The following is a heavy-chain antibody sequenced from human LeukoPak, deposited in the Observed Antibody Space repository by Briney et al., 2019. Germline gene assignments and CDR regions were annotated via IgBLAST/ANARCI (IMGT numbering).Heavy chain of an antibody. V-gene: IGHV1-2*02. CDR3: ASLGYCSSTSCYTSFYYYYYMDV. Sequence: ASVKVSCKASGYNFTGYYMHWVRQAPGQGLEWMGWISPNSGGTNYAQKFQGRVTMTRDTSISTAYMELSRLRSDDTAVYYCASLGYCSSTSCYTSFYYYYYMDVWGKGTTVTVSS. J-gene: IGHJ6*03. D-gene: IGHD2-2*01. CDR1: GYNFTGYY. CDR2: ISPNSGGT.